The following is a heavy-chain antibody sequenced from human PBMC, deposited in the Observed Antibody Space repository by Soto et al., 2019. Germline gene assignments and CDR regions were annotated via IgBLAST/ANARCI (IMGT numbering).Heavy chain of an antibody. Sequence: ASVKVSCQASGPTFPSNYMNLVRQTPGQRNIWLGLINHSGGSTSYAQKLQGRVTMTRDTSTSKVYMELSSLRSEDTAVYYCARKGYYYDILTGYSTAGYYMDVWGKGTTVTVSS. V-gene: IGHV1-46*03. J-gene: IGHJ6*03. CDR3: ARKGYYYDILTGYSTAGYYMDV. CDR2: INHSGGST. D-gene: IGHD3-9*01. CDR1: GPTFPSNY.